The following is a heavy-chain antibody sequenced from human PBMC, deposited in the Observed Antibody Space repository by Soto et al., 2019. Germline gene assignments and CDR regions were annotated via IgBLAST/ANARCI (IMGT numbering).Heavy chain of an antibody. J-gene: IGHJ4*02. Sequence: QLQLQESGPGLVKPSETLSLTCTVSGGSISSSSYYWGWIRQPPGKGLEWIGSIYYSGSTCYNPSLMSRVTISGDTSNYQFSLKLRSVTAADTAVYDCARQPLPLLGAPFDYWGKGTLVTVSS. CDR2: IYYSGST. V-gene: IGHV4-39*01. CDR1: GGSISSSSYY. D-gene: IGHD2-15*01. CDR3: ARQPLPLLGAPFDY.